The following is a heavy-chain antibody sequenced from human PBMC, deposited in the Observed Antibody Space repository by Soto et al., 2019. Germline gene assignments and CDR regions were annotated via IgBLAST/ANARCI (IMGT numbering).Heavy chain of an antibody. CDR2: TYYRSKWYN. CDR1: GDIVSSNSAA. D-gene: IGHD6-13*01. CDR3: ARDPSSSWLSWFAP. V-gene: IGHV6-1*01. Sequence: SQTLSLTCAISGDIVSSNSAAWNWIRQSPSRGLEWLGRTYYRSKWYNDYAVSVKSRITINPDTSKNQFSLQLNSVTPEDTAVYYCARDPSSSWLSWFAPRGQGTLVTISS. J-gene: IGHJ5*02.